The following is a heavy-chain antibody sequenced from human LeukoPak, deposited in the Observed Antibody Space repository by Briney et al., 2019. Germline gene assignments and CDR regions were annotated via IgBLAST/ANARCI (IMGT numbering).Heavy chain of an antibody. Sequence: GASVKVSCKASGYTFTSYGISWVRQAPGQGLEWMGWISAYNGNTNYAQKLQGRVTMTTDTSTSTAYMELRSLRSDDTAVYYCARDLRLYSSSWYSPDYWGQGTLVTVSS. CDR2: ISAYNGNT. J-gene: IGHJ4*02. CDR3: ARDLRLYSSSWYSPDY. CDR1: GYTFTSYG. D-gene: IGHD6-13*01. V-gene: IGHV1-18*01.